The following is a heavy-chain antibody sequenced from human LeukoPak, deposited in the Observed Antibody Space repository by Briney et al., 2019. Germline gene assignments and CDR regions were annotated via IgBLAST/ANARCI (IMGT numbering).Heavy chain of an antibody. J-gene: IGHJ3*02. CDR1: GFTFSSYA. D-gene: IGHD2-8*01. CDR3: ARGFGVSLDAFDI. CDR2: ISSNRIST. V-gene: IGHV3-64*04. Sequence: PGGSLRLSCSASGFTFSSYAMHWVRQAPGKGLEYVSAISSNRISTYYADSVKDRFTISRDNSKNTLYLQMNSLRAEDTAVYYCARGFGVSLDAFDIWGQGTMVTVSS.